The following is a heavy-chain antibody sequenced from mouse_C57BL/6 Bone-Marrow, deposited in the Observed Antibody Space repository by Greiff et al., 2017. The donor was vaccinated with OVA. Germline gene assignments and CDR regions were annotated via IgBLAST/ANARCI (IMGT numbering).Heavy chain of an antibody. J-gene: IGHJ2*01. CDR3: ARSNLFITTVVYFDY. CDR1: GYTFTSYW. V-gene: IGHV1-64*01. Sequence: VQLQQPGAELVKPGASVKLSCKASGYTFTSYWMHWVKQRPGQGLEWIGMIHPNSGSTNYNEKFKSKATLTVDKSSSTAYMQLSSLTSEDSAVYYCARSNLFITTVVYFDYWGQGTTLTVSS. CDR2: IHPNSGST. D-gene: IGHD1-1*01.